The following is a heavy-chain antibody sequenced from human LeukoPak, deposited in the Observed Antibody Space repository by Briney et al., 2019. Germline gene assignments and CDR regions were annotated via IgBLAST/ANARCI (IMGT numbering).Heavy chain of an antibody. Sequence: PGGSLRLSCAASGFTFSSYWMHWVRQAPGKGLVWVSRINSDGSSTTYADSVKGRFIISRDNAKNTLYLQTNSLRAEDTAVYFCARGEPVSDFDYWGQGTLVTVSS. J-gene: IGHJ4*02. D-gene: IGHD1-26*01. CDR3: ARGEPVSDFDY. CDR1: GFTFSSYW. V-gene: IGHV3-74*01. CDR2: INSDGSST.